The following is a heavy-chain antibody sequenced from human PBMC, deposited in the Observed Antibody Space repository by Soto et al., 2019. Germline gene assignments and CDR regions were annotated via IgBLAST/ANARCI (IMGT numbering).Heavy chain of an antibody. CDR2: SSYRGNT. D-gene: IGHD2-8*01. Sequence: SETLSLTCTVSGGSISNFYWSWIRQPPGKGLGWIGYSSYRGNTNYNPSLKSRVSISVDTSKYQLSLNLISVTAADTAVYYCARAPMVLSRSYFDSWGQGTPVTVSS. CDR1: GGSISNFY. J-gene: IGHJ4*02. CDR3: ARAPMVLSRSYFDS. V-gene: IGHV4-59*01.